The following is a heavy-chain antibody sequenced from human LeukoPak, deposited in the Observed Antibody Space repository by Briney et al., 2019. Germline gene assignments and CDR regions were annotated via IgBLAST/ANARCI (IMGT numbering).Heavy chain of an antibody. V-gene: IGHV4-39*01. D-gene: IGHD3-22*01. Sequence: KSSETLSLTCSVSGDSVSRSDSYWDWIRQPPGKGLEWIGTIYYSGRTYYSPSLKSRVTMSVDPSNNQFSLNLRSVTAAATAVYYCARRRYYDGSGYLEWGQGTLLSVSS. CDR3: ARRRYYDGSGYLE. CDR2: IYYSGRT. J-gene: IGHJ1*01. CDR1: GDSVSRSDSY.